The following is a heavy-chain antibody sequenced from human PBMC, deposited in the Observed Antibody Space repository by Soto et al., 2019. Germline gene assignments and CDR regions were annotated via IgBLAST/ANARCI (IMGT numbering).Heavy chain of an antibody. V-gene: IGHV5-51*01. CDR3: ARVGIAAAGTDYYYGMDV. Sequence: PGESLKISCKGSGYSFTSYWIGWVRQMPGKGLEWMGIIYPGDSDTRYSPSFQGQVTISADKSISTAYLQWSSLKASDTAMYYCARVGIAAAGTDYYYGMDVWGQGXTVTVPS. CDR2: IYPGDSDT. J-gene: IGHJ6*02. D-gene: IGHD6-13*01. CDR1: GYSFTSYW.